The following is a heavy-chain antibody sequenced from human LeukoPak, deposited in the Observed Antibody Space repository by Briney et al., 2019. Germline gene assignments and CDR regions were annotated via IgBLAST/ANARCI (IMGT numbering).Heavy chain of an antibody. CDR3: AKEFAYCDGDCFSGPYFDY. CDR1: GLTFRNYA. Sequence: GRSLRLSCAASGLTFRNYAMSWVRQAPGKGLEWISPSDGGSGTYFSDSVKGRFTISRDISKNMLYLQMNSLRAEDTAVYYCAKEFAYCDGDCFSGPYFDYWGEGTLVTVSS. J-gene: IGHJ4*02. D-gene: IGHD2-21*02. CDR2: SDGGSGT. V-gene: IGHV3-23*01.